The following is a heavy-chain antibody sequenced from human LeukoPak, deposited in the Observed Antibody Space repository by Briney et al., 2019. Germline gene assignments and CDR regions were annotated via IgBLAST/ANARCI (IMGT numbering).Heavy chain of an antibody. CDR3: ARSPRPPYYDFWSGYANWFDP. J-gene: IGHJ5*02. V-gene: IGHV1-18*01. Sequence: GASVKLSCKASGYTFTSYGISWVREAPGQGLEWMGWISAYNGNTNYAQKLQGRVTMTTDTSTSTAYMELRSLRSDDTAVYYCARSPRPPYYDFWSGYANWFDPWGQGTLVTVSS. D-gene: IGHD3-3*01. CDR2: ISAYNGNT. CDR1: GYTFTSYG.